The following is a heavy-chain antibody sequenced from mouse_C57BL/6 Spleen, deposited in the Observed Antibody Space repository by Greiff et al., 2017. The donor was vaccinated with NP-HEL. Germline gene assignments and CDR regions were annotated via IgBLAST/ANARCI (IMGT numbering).Heavy chain of an antibody. CDR3: TELDY. CDR1: GFNIKDYY. J-gene: IGHJ2*01. V-gene: IGHV14-1*01. Sequence: EVQRVESGAELVRPGASVKLSCTASGFNIKDYYMHWVKQRPEQGLEWIGRLDPEDGDTEYAPKFQGKATMTADTSSTTAYLQLSSLTSEDTAVYYCTELDYWGQGTTLTVSS. CDR2: LDPEDGDT.